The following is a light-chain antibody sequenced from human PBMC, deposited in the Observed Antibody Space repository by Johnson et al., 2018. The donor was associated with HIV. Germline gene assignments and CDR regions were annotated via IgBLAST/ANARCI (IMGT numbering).Light chain of an antibody. J-gene: IGLJ1*01. CDR1: NSNIGSYY. Sequence: QSVLTQPPSVSAAPGQKVTISCSGSNSNIGSYYVSWYQQVPGTAPKLLIYGNDNRPSGVPERFSGSKSGTSASLAITGLQAEDEADSYCQSYDNALSGSKVFGTGTEVTVL. V-gene: IGLV1-40*01. CDR3: QSYDNALSGSKV. CDR2: GND.